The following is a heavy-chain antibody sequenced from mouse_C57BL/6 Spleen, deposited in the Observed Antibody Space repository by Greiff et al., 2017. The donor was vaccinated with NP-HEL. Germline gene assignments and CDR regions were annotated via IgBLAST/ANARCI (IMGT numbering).Heavy chain of an antibody. CDR1: GFTFSDYY. D-gene: IGHD1-1*01. J-gene: IGHJ1*03. CDR3: ARAYGSSDWYFDV. Sequence: EVKVVESEGGLVQPGSSMKLSCTASGFTFSDYYMAWVRQVPEKGLEWVANINYDGSSTYYLDSLKSRFIISRDNAKNILYLQMSSLKSEDTATYYCARAYGSSDWYFDVWGTGTTVTVSS. CDR2: INYDGSST. V-gene: IGHV5-16*01.